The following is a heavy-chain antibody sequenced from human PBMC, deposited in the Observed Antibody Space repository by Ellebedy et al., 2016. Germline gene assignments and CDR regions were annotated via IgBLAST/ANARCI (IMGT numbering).Heavy chain of an antibody. CDR1: GFTFSNYA. CDR3: ATQKRNYDFWKPFDP. CDR2: INGVAANT. V-gene: IGHV3-23*01. D-gene: IGHD3-3*01. J-gene: IGHJ5*02. Sequence: GESLKISXAASGFTFSNYAMSWVRQAPGKGLEWVSGINGVAANTAYTDSVKGRFTISRDNSKNTLYLQMNSLRGEDTAVYYCATQKRNYDFWKPFDPWGQGTLVTVSS.